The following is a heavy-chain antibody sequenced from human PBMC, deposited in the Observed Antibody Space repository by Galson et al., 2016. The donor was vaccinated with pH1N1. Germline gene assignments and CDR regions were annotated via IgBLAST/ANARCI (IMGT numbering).Heavy chain of an antibody. CDR2: VIAIFNTP. CDR1: GDTFNSYA. J-gene: IGHJ4*02. D-gene: IGHD4-23*01. CDR3: ATTRWTPSQGVISQFFAQ. V-gene: IGHV1-69*13. Sequence: SVKVPCKASGDTFNSYAFNWVRQAPGQGLEWMGRVIAIFNTPNYAREFQGRVTITADESTSTAYMELSSLRPEDTAVYYCATTRWTPSQGVISQFFAQWGQGTQVTVSS.